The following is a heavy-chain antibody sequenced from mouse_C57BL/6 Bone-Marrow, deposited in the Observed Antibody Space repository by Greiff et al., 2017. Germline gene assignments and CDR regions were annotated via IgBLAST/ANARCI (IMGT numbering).Heavy chain of an antibody. CDR2: IWTGGGT. V-gene: IGHV2-9-1*01. J-gene: IGHJ3*01. D-gene: IGHD2-1*01. CDR3: AIYYGNYGWFAY. Sequence: VKLMESGPGLVAPSQSLSITCTVSGFSLTSYAISWVRQPPGKGLEWLGVIWTGGGTNYNSALKSRLSISKDNSKSHVFLKMNSLQTDDTARYYCAIYYGNYGWFAYWGQGTLVTVSA. CDR1: GFSLTSYA.